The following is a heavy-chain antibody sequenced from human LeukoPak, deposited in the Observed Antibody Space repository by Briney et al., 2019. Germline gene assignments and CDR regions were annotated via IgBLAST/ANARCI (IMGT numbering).Heavy chain of an antibody. CDR2: IRYDGSNK. D-gene: IGHD2-2*01. CDR3: AKGDVVPAAIFAFDI. V-gene: IGHV3-30*02. CDR1: GFTFSSYG. J-gene: IGHJ3*02. Sequence: GGSLRLSCAASGFTFSSYGMHWVRQAPGKGLEWVAFIRYDGSNKYYADSVKGRFTISRDNSKNTLYPQMNSLRAEDTAVYYCAKGDVVPAAIFAFDIWGQGTMVTVSS.